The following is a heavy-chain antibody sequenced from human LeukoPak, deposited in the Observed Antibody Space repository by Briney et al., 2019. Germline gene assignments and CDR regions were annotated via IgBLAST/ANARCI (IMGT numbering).Heavy chain of an antibody. CDR3: ARDLGSSNWQTNWSDS. D-gene: IGHD6-13*01. V-gene: IGHV3-33*01. CDR1: GFTFTSHG. J-gene: IGHJ5*01. CDR2: IWYDGSKT. Sequence: PGRSLRLSCAASGFTFTSHGFHWVRQAPGKGLEWIAVIWYDGSKTYYADSVTGRFTISRDNSKSTLYLQMNSLRAEDTAIYYCARDLGSSNWQTNWSDSWGQGTLATVSS.